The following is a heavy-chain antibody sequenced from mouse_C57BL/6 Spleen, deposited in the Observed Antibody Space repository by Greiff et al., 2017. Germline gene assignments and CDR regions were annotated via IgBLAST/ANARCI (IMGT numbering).Heavy chain of an antibody. J-gene: IGHJ1*03. CDR3: ARRMDDGYYVRYFDV. CDR2: IYPGDGDT. V-gene: IGHV1-80*01. D-gene: IGHD2-3*01. Sequence: VQLQQSGAELVKPGASVKISCKASGYAFSSYWMNWVKQRPGKGLEWIGQIYPGDGDTNYNGKFKGKATLTADKSSSTAYMQLSSLTSEDSAVYFCARRMDDGYYVRYFDVWGTGTTVTVSS. CDR1: GYAFSSYW.